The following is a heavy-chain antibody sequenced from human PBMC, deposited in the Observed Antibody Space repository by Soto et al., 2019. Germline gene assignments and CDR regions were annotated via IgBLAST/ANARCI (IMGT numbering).Heavy chain of an antibody. CDR1: GGYFSGYY. Sequence: QVQLQQWGAGLLKPSETLSLTCAVYGGYFSGYYWSWIRQPPGKGLEWIGEINHSGSTNYNPSLKSRVTRSVDTSKNQFSLKLSSVTAADTAMYYCARGDYYYYYYMDVWGKGTTVTVSS. CDR3: ARGDYYYYYYMDV. V-gene: IGHV4-34*01. J-gene: IGHJ6*03. CDR2: INHSGST.